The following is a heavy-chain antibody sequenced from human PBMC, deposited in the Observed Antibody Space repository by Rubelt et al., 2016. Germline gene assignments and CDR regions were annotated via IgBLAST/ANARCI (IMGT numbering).Heavy chain of an antibody. CDR3: AGGFGELRADWFDP. D-gene: IGHD3-10*01. Sequence: GGSLRLSCAASGFTFSSYSMNWVRQAPGKGLEWVASISSSSSYIYYADSVKGRFTISRDNAKNSLYLQMNSLRAEDTAVYYCAGGFGELRADWFDPWGQGTLVTVSS. CDR1: GFTFSSYS. CDR2: ISSSSSYI. V-gene: IGHV3-21*01. J-gene: IGHJ5*02.